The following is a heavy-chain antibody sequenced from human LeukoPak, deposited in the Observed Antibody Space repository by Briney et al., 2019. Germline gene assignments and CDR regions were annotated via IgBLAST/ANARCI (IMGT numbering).Heavy chain of an antibody. V-gene: IGHV4-59*01. J-gene: IGHJ3*02. CDR2: IYYSGST. CDR1: GGSISSYY. CDR3: ARVSSRAFDM. Sequence: PSETLSLTCTVSGGSISSYYWSWIRQPPGKGLEWMGYIYYSGSTNYNPSLNSRVTISVDTSKNQFSVKLSSVTAADSAVYYCARVSSRAFDMWGERTMVTVST.